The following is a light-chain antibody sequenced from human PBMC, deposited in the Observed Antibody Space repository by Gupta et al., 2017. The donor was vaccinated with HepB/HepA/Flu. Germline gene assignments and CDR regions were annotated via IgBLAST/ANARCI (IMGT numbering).Light chain of an antibody. Sequence: DIQMTQSPSSLSASVGDRITITCRASQKIATYLNWYQQKPGKAPKLLIQTASSLQSGVPSRFSGSGSGTDFTLTISSLQPEDFATYYCQQTDNIPLTFGGGTKVEIK. CDR1: QKIATY. CDR2: TAS. J-gene: IGKJ4*01. CDR3: QQTDNIPLT. V-gene: IGKV1-39*01.